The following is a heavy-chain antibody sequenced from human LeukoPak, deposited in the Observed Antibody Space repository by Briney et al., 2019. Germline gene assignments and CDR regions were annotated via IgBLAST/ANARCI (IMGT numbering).Heavy chain of an antibody. CDR2: INHSGST. CDR1: GGSFSGYY. Sequence: SETLSLTCAVYGGSFSGYYWSWIRQPPGKGLEWIGEINHSGSTNYSPSLKSRVTISLDTSKNQFSLKLSSVTAADTAVYFCARRGPMVRALRYWGQGTLVTVSS. V-gene: IGHV4-34*01. CDR3: ARRGPMVRALRY. D-gene: IGHD3-10*01. J-gene: IGHJ4*02.